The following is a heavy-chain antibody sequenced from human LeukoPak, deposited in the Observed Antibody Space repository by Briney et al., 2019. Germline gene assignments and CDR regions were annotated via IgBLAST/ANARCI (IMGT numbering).Heavy chain of an antibody. CDR2: IKQDGSEK. J-gene: IGHJ4*02. Sequence: PGGSLRLSCAASGFTFSSYWMSWVRQAPGKGLEWVANIKQDGSEKYYVDSVKGRFTISRDNAKNSLYLQMNSLRAEDTAVYYCARFRPVRGVYYFDYWGQGTLVTVSS. V-gene: IGHV3-7*03. CDR1: GFTFSSYW. D-gene: IGHD3-10*02. CDR3: ARFRPVRGVYYFDY.